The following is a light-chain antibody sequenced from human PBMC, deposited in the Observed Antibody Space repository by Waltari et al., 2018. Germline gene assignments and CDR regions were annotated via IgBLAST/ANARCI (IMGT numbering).Light chain of an antibody. V-gene: IGKV1-5*03. J-gene: IGKJ2*01. Sequence: DIQMTQSPSSLSAFVGDTDTITCRASQSISNWLAWYQQKPGKPPILLIYKASILKSGVPSRFSGSGSGTQFTLTISSLQPGDVATYYCQQYNTYSAFGQGTNLEIK. CDR3: QQYNTYSA. CDR2: KAS. CDR1: QSISNW.